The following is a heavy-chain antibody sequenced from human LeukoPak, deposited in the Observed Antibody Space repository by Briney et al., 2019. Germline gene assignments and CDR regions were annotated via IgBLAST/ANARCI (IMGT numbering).Heavy chain of an antibody. CDR1: GFTFSDYY. Sequence: GGSLRLSCAASGFTFSDYYMSWIRQAPGQGLEWVAYISHSSGSTNYADSVKGRFAISRDNAKNSLYLQMDSLRAEDTAIYYCAKLFKAYSSTWIDYWGQGNLVTVSS. CDR2: ISHSSGST. V-gene: IGHV3-11*03. CDR3: AKLFKAYSSTWIDY. D-gene: IGHD6-13*01. J-gene: IGHJ4*02.